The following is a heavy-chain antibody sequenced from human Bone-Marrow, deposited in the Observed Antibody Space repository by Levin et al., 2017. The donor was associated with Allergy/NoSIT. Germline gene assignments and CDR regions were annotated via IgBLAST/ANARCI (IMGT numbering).Heavy chain of an antibody. V-gene: IGHV1-58*01. Sequence: SVKVSCEASGFPFRASAVQWVRQARGQRLEWIGWIVVGSGNTDYAQKFQERVTFTRDLSTSTAYMELSSLRSDDTAVYYCAAGMYNSGRRYWFFDVWGRGTLVTVSS. D-gene: IGHD6-19*01. J-gene: IGHJ2*01. CDR1: GFPFRASA. CDR2: IVVGSGNT. CDR3: AAGMYNSGRRYWFFDV.